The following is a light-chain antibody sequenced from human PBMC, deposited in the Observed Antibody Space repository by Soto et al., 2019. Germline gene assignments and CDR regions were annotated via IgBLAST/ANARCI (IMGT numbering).Light chain of an antibody. CDR3: CSYTRNLTVV. V-gene: IGLV2-14*03. CDR2: DVS. CDR1: SSDIGRFNY. Sequence: QSVLTQPASVSGSPGQSITISCTGTSSDIGRFNYVSWFQQYPGKAPKLIIYDVSSRLSGISDRISGSKSGNTASLTISGLQAEDESEYHYCSYTRNLTVVFGGGTKLTVL. J-gene: IGLJ2*01.